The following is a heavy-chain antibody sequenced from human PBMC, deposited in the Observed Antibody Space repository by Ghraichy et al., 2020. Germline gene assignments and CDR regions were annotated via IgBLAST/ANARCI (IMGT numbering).Heavy chain of an antibody. D-gene: IGHD5-24*01. CDR3: ARVIGDGFPYYYYYYMDV. CDR1: GGSISSYY. J-gene: IGHJ6*03. V-gene: IGHV4-59*01. Sequence: SETLSLTCTVSGGSISSYYWSWIRQPPGKGLEWIGYIYYSGSTNYNPSLKSRVTISVDTSKNQFSRKLSPVTAADTAVYYCARVIGDGFPYYYYYYMDVWGKGTTVTVSS. CDR2: IYYSGST.